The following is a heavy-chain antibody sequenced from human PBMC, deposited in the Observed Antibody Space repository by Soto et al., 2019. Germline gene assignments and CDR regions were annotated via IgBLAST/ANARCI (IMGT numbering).Heavy chain of an antibody. Sequence: ASVKVSCKASGYTFTSYDINWVRQATGQGLEWMGWMNPNSGNTGYAQKFQGRVTMTRNTSISTAYMELSSLRSEDTAVYYCARGVPLVRGVPSEYYYYYMDVWGKGTTVTVSS. CDR1: GYTFTSYD. D-gene: IGHD3-10*01. CDR3: ARGVPLVRGVPSEYYYYYMDV. V-gene: IGHV1-8*01. J-gene: IGHJ6*03. CDR2: MNPNSGNT.